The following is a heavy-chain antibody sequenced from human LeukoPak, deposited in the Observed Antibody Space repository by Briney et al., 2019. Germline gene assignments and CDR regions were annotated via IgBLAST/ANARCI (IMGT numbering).Heavy chain of an antibody. CDR2: ISGSDDST. Sequence: GGSVRLSCVASGFTLSGYGMSWFRQAPGKGLEWVSAISGSDDSTYYADSVRGRFTISKDVSKNTLFLQMNSLRAEDTALYYCTKAKYYHFDYWGQGTLVTVSS. D-gene: IGHD3-16*01. CDR3: TKAKYYHFDY. V-gene: IGHV3-23*01. CDR1: GFTLSGYG. J-gene: IGHJ4*02.